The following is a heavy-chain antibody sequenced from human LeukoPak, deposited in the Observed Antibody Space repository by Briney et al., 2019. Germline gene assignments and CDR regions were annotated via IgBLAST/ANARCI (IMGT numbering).Heavy chain of an antibody. D-gene: IGHD5-12*01. V-gene: IGHV3-64*01. Sequence: GGSLRLSCAASGFTFSSYSMNWVRQAPGKGLEYVSAISSNGGSTYYANSVKGRFTISRDNSKNTLYLQMGSLRADDMAVYYCARDTSDIVATNFHYWGQGTLVTVSS. CDR3: ARDTSDIVATNFHY. CDR1: GFTFSSYS. J-gene: IGHJ4*02. CDR2: ISSNGGST.